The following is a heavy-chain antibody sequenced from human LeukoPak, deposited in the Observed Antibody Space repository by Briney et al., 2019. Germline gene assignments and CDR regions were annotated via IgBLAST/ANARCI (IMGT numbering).Heavy chain of an antibody. V-gene: IGHV4-34*01. CDR3: ARGIRYSSSSLDY. D-gene: IGHD6-13*01. CDR2: INHRGST. Sequence: SETLSLTCAVYGGSFSGYYWSWIRQPPGKGLEWIGEINHRGSTNYNPSLKSRVTISVDTSKNHFSLKLSSVTAADTAVYYCARGIRYSSSSLDYWGQGTLVTVSS. J-gene: IGHJ4*02. CDR1: GGSFSGYY.